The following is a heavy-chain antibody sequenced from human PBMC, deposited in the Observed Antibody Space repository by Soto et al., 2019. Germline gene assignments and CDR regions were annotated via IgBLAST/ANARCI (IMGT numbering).Heavy chain of an antibody. V-gene: IGHV4-30-2*01. Sequence: TLSLTFAFSGCSISSGGYSWSWIRQPPGKGLEWIGYIYHSGSTYYNPSLKSRVTISVDRSKNQFSLKLSSVTAADTAVYFCARGTRTDAFEIWGPGTMVT. CDR1: GCSISSGGYS. J-gene: IGHJ3*02. CDR2: IYHSGST. D-gene: IGHD1-1*01. CDR3: ARGTRTDAFEI.